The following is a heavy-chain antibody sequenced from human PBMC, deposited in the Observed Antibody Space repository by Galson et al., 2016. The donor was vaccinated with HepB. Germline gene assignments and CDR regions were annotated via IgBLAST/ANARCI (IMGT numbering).Heavy chain of an antibody. J-gene: IGHJ4*02. CDR3: ARDGGRSGDADY. CDR1: GFIFSSFW. Sequence: SLRLSCADSGFIFSSFWMSLIRQAPGRGLEWVANIKEDGSAIYYADSVKGRFTISRDDARDSLYLEMNSLRDEDTAVYYCARDGGRSGDADYWGQGTLVTVSS. V-gene: IGHV3-7*01. D-gene: IGHD3-10*01. CDR2: IKEDGSAI.